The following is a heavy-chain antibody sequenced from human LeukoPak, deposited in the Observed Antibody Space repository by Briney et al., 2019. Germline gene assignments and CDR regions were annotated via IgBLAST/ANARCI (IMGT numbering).Heavy chain of an antibody. CDR1: GLTVSNNY. J-gene: IGHJ3*02. V-gene: IGHV3-66*01. Sequence: GGSLRLSCAASGLTVSNNYMSWVRQAPGKGLEWVSIIYGGGDTYYADSVKGRFTISRDNSKNTMYLHMNSLRAEDTAVYYCARDGGSYGMGAFDIWGRGTMVTVSS. CDR2: IYGGGDT. CDR3: ARDGGSYGMGAFDI. D-gene: IGHD1-26*01.